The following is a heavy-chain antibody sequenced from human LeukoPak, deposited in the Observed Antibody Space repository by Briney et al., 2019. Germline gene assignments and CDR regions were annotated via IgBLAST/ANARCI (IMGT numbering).Heavy chain of an antibody. D-gene: IGHD6-13*01. CDR1: GFTVSSNY. CDR2: IYSGGRT. Sequence: GGSLRLSCAASGFTVSSNYMSWVRQAPGKGLEWVSVIYSGGRTYYADSVKGRFTISRDNAKNSLYLQMNSLRAEDTAVYYCASAGLVYSSGWYLETPFDYWGQGTLVTVSS. J-gene: IGHJ4*02. V-gene: IGHV3-66*01. CDR3: ASAGLVYSSGWYLETPFDY.